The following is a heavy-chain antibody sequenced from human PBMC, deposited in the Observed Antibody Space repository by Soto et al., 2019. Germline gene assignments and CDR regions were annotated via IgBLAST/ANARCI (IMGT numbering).Heavy chain of an antibody. CDR1: GFTFTNYA. V-gene: IGHV3-23*01. CDR3: ARATRGQCIGAGCSAFEL. Sequence: EVQLLESGGGLVQPGGSLRLSCATSGFTFTNYAMNWVRHSPGKGLECVASVIGTGIDTYHAASVKGRFTISRDNSRNTMYLERNRLRAEDTAMYHCARATRGQCIGAGCSAFELWGQGILVTVS. D-gene: IGHD2-15*01. J-gene: IGHJ4*02. CDR2: VIGTGIDT.